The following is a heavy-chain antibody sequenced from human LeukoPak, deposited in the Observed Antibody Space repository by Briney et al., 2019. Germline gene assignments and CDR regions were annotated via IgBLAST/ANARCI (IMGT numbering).Heavy chain of an antibody. CDR3: AKDERLRYFDWFH. CDR2: IRYDETNK. Sequence: GGSLRLSCAASEFTFSSYGMHWVRQVPGKGLEWVAFIRYDETNKYYADSVKGRFTISRDNSKNTLYLQMNSLRAEDTAVYYCAKDERLRYFDWFHWGQGTLVTVSS. V-gene: IGHV3-30*02. J-gene: IGHJ4*02. D-gene: IGHD3-9*01. CDR1: EFTFSSYG.